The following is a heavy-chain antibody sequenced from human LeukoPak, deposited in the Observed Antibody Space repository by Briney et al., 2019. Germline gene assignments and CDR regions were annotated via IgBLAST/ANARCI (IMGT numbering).Heavy chain of an antibody. CDR1: GFTFSSYS. Sequence: GGSLRLSCAASGFTFSSYSMNWVRQAPGKGLEWVSYISSSSSTIYYADSVKGRFTISRDNAKNSLYLQMSSLRAEDMAVYYCARGHFGLDYWGQGTLVTVSS. J-gene: IGHJ4*02. CDR3: ARGHFGLDY. CDR2: ISSSSSTI. V-gene: IGHV3-48*01. D-gene: IGHD3/OR15-3a*01.